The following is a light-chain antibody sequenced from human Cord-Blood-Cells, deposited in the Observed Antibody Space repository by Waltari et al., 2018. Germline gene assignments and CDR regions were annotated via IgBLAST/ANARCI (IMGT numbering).Light chain of an antibody. Sequence: QSALTQPASVSRSPGQSITISCTGTSSDVAGYNYVSWYQQHPGKAPKLMIYDVSKRPSGVSNRFSGSKSGNTASLTISGLQAEDEADYYCSSYTSSSTWVFGGGTKLTVL. CDR1: SSDVAGYNY. CDR3: SSYTSSSTWV. J-gene: IGLJ3*02. CDR2: DVS. V-gene: IGLV2-14*01.